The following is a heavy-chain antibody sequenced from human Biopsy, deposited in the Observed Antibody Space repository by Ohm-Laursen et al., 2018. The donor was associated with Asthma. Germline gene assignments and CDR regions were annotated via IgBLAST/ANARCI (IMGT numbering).Heavy chain of an antibody. J-gene: IGHJ6*02. CDR2: IIPIFGTT. Sequence: SVKVSCKASGGTFSSYAISWVRQAPGQGLEWMGGIIPIFGTTNYAQKFQGRVTITADESTSTAYMELSSLRSEDTAVYYCARDPHNSYLASLRTKFNYYYYGMDVWGQGTTVTVSS. V-gene: IGHV1-69*13. CDR1: GGTFSSYA. CDR3: ARDPHNSYLASLRTKFNYYYYGMDV. D-gene: IGHD1-7*01.